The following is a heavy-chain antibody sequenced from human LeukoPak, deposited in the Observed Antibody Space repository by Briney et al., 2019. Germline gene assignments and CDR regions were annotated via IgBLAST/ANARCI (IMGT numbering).Heavy chain of an antibody. V-gene: IGHV3-23*01. J-gene: IGHJ5*02. Sequence: PGGSLRLSCAASGFTFSSYAMSWVRQAPGKGLEWVSAISGSGGSTYYADSVKGRFTISRDNSKNTLYLQMNSLRAEDTAVYYCAKDPKYYDLHGSSWYYSTRFDPWGQGTLVTVSS. CDR1: GFTFSSYA. CDR3: AKDPKYYDLHGSSWYYSTRFDP. D-gene: IGHD6-13*01. CDR2: ISGSGGST.